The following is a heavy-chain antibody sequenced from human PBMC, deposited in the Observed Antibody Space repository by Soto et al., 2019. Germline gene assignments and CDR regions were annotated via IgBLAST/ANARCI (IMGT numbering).Heavy chain of an antibody. CDR2: IDPRSGGT. V-gene: IGHV1-2*02. D-gene: IGHD5-12*01. CDR3: ARISVDVPE. Sequence: PLVQSGAEVKKPGASVKVSCKTSGPTFVAYYIHWVRQAPGQGLEWMGWIDPRSGGTTYEQQFLGRVTMTRDTSINTAYMELNTLTSDDTALYYCARISVDVPEWGQGTLITVSS. J-gene: IGHJ4*02. CDR1: GPTFVAYY.